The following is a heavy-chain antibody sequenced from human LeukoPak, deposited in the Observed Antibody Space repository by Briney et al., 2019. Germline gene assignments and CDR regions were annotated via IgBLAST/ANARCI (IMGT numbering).Heavy chain of an antibody. D-gene: IGHD3-10*01. CDR3: AREGYYGSGSPPSLCFDY. Sequence: GGSLRLSCAASGFTFRNYVIHWVRQAPGKGLEWVAVTSSDLNVKLYADSVKGRFTISRDNSRSTLYLQMNSLRPEDTAIYYCAREGYYGSGSPPSLCFDYWGQGTLVTVSS. V-gene: IGHV3-30-3*01. CDR1: GFTFRNYV. J-gene: IGHJ4*02. CDR2: TSSDLNVK.